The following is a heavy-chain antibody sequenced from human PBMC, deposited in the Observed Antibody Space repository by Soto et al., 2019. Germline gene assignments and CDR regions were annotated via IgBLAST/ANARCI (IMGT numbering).Heavy chain of an antibody. CDR1: GFTFGDYA. CDR2: ISGGASTT. CDR3: AKIKPLQFGRFYYYAS. Sequence: EAQLLESGGGLVQPGGSLRLSCAGSGFTFGDYAMNWVRQAPGKGLEWVAGISGGASTTYYADSVKGRFSIARDNSANTLSLQMHSLRAEDTAIYYCAKIKPLQFGRFYYYASWGQGTLVTVSS. D-gene: IGHD3-22*01. V-gene: IGHV3-23*01. J-gene: IGHJ5*02.